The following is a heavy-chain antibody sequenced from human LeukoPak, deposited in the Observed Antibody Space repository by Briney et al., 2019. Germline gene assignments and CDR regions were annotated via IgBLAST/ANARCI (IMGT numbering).Heavy chain of an antibody. D-gene: IGHD1-14*01. Sequence: SETLSLTCSVSGGSISSRNYYWGWIRQPPGKGLEWIGSINYSGNTYYNPSLKSRLTISGDTSKNQFSLKLSSVTAADTAVYYCARDYPRTGADYWGQGTLVTVSS. CDR3: ARDYPRTGADY. CDR2: INYSGNT. CDR1: GGSISSRNYY. J-gene: IGHJ4*02. V-gene: IGHV4-39*07.